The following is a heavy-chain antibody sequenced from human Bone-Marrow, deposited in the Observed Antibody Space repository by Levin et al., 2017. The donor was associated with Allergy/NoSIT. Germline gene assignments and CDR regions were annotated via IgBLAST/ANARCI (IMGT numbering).Heavy chain of an antibody. J-gene: IGHJ5*02. D-gene: IGHD3-10*01. CDR3: ARLWFGDWDWFDP. V-gene: IGHV3-20*04. Sequence: GASVKVSCEISGFPFDDYGMSWVRQAPGKGLEWVCGLDWNGATRIYADSVKGRFTVSRDNAKNSLYLEMENLRVEDTALYYCARLWFGDWDWFDPWGQGTLVTVSS. CDR2: LDWNGATR. CDR1: GFPFDDYG.